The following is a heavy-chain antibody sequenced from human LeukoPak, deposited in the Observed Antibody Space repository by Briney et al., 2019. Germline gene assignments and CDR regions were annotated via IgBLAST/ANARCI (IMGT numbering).Heavy chain of an antibody. J-gene: IGHJ4*02. Sequence: SVKVSCKASGGTFSSYAISWVRQAPGQGLEWMGGIIPIFGTANYAQKFQGRVTITTDESTSTAYMELSSLRSEDPAVYYCARARGGEATAFDYWGQGTLVTVSS. V-gene: IGHV1-69*05. D-gene: IGHD5-12*01. CDR1: GGTFSSYA. CDR3: ARARGGEATAFDY. CDR2: IIPIFGTA.